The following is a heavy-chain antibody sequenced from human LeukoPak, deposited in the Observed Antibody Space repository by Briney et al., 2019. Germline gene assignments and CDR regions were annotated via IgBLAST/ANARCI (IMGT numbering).Heavy chain of an antibody. CDR1: GFTFSSYE. CDR2: ISSSGSTI. D-gene: IGHD2-15*01. Sequence: GGSLRLSCAASGFTFSSYEMNWIRRAPGKGLEWVSYISSSGSTIYYADSVKGRFTISRDNAKNSLYLQMNSLRAEDTAVYYCARAVGGYYYYYMDVWGKETTVTVSS. CDR3: ARAVGGYYYYYMDV. V-gene: IGHV3-48*03. J-gene: IGHJ6*03.